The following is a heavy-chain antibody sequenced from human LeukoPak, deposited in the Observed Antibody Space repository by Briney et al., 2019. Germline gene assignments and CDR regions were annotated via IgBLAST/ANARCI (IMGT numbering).Heavy chain of an antibody. Sequence: SQTLSLTCTLSGGSISIYYWSWIRQPPGKGLEWIGYIYYSGSTNYNPSLEGPVTISVDTSKNQFSMKLSSVTAADTAVYYCARNYIMVRGVDNWFDPWGQGTLVTVSS. V-gene: IGHV4-59*08. J-gene: IGHJ5*02. CDR1: GGSISIYY. D-gene: IGHD3-10*01. CDR3: ARNYIMVRGVDNWFDP. CDR2: IYYSGST.